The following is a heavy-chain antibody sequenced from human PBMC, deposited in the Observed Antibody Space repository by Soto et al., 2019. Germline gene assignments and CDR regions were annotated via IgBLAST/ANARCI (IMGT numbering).Heavy chain of an antibody. CDR3: ARDGYCSGGSCYYYYYYGMDV. D-gene: IGHD2-15*01. J-gene: IGHJ6*02. V-gene: IGHV1-3*01. CDR1: GYTFTSYA. CDR2: INAGNGNT. Sequence: QVQLVQSGAEVKKPGASVKVSCKASGYTFTSYAMHWVRQAPGQRLEWMGWINAGNGNTKYSQKFQGRVSITRDTSASTAYTEMSSLRSEDTAVYYCARDGYCSGGSCYYYYYYGMDVWGQGTTVTVSS.